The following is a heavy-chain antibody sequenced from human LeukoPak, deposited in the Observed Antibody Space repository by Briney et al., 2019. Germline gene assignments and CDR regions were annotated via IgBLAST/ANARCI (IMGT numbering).Heavy chain of an antibody. Sequence: GGSLRLSCTASGFTFSTYAMHWVRQAPGKGLEYVSAINNNGGSTFYVNSVKGRFTISRDNSRNTLYLQMGSLRPEDMAVYYCARRGWYLSYFDYWGQGTLVTVSS. V-gene: IGHV3-64*01. J-gene: IGHJ4*02. CDR3: ARRGWYLSYFDY. D-gene: IGHD2-15*01. CDR1: GFTFSTYA. CDR2: INNNGGST.